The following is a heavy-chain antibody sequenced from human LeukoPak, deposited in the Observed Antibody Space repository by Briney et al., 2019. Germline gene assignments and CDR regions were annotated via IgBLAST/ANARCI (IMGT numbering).Heavy chain of an antibody. V-gene: IGHV3-43*01. CDR2: AGWAGGTT. J-gene: IGHJ4*02. CDR3: AKELDTMFFDY. Sequence: GGSLRLSCATSGFNFDRYTIHWVRQAPGKGLEWVSLAGWAGGTTYYSDSVRGRFTISRDSGKNSVYLQMNSLTTDDTAFYFYAKELDTMFFDYWGQGALVTVSS. D-gene: IGHD5-18*01. CDR1: GFNFDRYT.